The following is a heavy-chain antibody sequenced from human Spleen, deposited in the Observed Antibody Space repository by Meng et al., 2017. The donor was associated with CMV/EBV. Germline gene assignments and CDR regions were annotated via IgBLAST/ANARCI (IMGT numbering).Heavy chain of an antibody. V-gene: IGHV1-18*01. Sequence: SYGPGWGRPAPGQGLGWRGWITAYNGITKLAQKFQGRVTMTTDTSTSTAYMDLTSLRSDDTAVYYCARGAGSSGYYSPNWYFDLWGRGTLVTVSS. CDR2: ITAYNGIT. J-gene: IGHJ2*01. CDR3: ARGAGSSGYYSPNWYFDL. D-gene: IGHD3-22*01. CDR1: SYG.